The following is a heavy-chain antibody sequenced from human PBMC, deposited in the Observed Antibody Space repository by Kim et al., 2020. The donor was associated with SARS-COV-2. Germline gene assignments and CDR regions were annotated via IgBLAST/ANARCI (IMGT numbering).Heavy chain of an antibody. J-gene: IGHJ6*02. Sequence: YSAASVKGRFTISRDHSKNTLYLQMNSLGAEDTDVYYCARDTGDYYGMDVWGQGTTVTVSS. CDR3: ARDTGDYYGMDV. V-gene: IGHV3-33*01.